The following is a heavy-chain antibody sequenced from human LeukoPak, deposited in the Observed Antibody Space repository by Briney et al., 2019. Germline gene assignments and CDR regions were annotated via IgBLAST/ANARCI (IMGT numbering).Heavy chain of an antibody. V-gene: IGHV3-48*01. Sequence: PGGSLRLSCAASGFTFSSYSMTWVRQAPGKGLEWVSYISSSSSTIYYADSVKGRFTISRDNAKNSLYLQMNSLRAEDTAVYYCARDLGSWEGLPYYYYYYYGMDVWGRGTTVTVSS. CDR2: ISSSSSTI. J-gene: IGHJ6*02. CDR1: GFTFSSYS. D-gene: IGHD1-26*01. CDR3: ARDLGSWEGLPYYYYYYYGMDV.